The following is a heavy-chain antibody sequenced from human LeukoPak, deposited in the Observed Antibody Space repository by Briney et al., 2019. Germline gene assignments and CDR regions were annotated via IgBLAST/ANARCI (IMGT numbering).Heavy chain of an antibody. CDR1: GFTFSSCS. V-gene: IGHV3-48*02. Sequence: GGSLRLSCAASGFTFSSCSMNWVRQAPGKGLEWVSYISSSSSTIYYADSVKGRFTISRDNAKNSLYLQMNSLRDEDTAVYYCARDDNWDYYDYYFDYWGQGTLVTVSS. J-gene: IGHJ4*02. CDR2: ISSSSSTI. CDR3: ARDDNWDYYDYYFDY. D-gene: IGHD3-22*01.